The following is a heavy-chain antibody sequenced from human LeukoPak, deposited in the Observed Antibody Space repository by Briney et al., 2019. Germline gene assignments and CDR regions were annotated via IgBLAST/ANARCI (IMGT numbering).Heavy chain of an antibody. J-gene: IGHJ4*02. V-gene: IGHV4-59*01. CDR2: IYYSGST. Sequence: SETLSLTCTVSGGSISSYYWSWIRQPPGKGLEWIGYIYYSGSTNYNPSLKSRVTISVDTSKNQFSLKLSSVTAADTAVYYCARSLSGFGVAHYLGQGTLVTVSS. CDR3: ARSLSGFGVAHY. CDR1: GGSISSYY. D-gene: IGHD3-3*01.